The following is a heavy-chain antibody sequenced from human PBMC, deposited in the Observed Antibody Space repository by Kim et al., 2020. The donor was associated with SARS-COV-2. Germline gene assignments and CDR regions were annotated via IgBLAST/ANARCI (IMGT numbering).Heavy chain of an antibody. CDR3: SRAYNWNYGEKFDY. Sequence: SETLSLTCTVSGGSISSSTYYWGWIRQPPGKGLEWIGNIYYSGSTKHNPSLKSLVTISADTSKNQFSLKLRSVTAADTAVYFCSRAYNWNYGEKFDYWG. D-gene: IGHD1-7*01. CDR1: GGSISSSTYY. CDR2: IYYSGST. V-gene: IGHV4-39*01. J-gene: IGHJ4*01.